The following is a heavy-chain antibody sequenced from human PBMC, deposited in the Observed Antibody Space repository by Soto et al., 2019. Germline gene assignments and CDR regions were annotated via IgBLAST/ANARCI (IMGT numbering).Heavy chain of an antibody. D-gene: IGHD6-19*01. CDR2: IYYSGST. V-gene: IGHV4-61*01. CDR3: AIDHRIAVAGFYYYYGMDV. J-gene: IGHJ6*02. CDR1: GGSVSSGSYY. Sequence: SETLSLTCTVSGGSVSSGSYYWSWIRQPPGKGLEWIGYIYYSGSTNYNPSLKSRVTISVDTSKNQFSLKLSSVTAADTAVYYCAIDHRIAVAGFYYYYGMDVWGQGTTVTVSS.